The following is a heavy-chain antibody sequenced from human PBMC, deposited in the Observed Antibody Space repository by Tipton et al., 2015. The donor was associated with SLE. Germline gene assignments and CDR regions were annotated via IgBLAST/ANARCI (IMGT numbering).Heavy chain of an antibody. CDR2: ISTYNGDT. D-gene: IGHD4-23*01. V-gene: IGHV1-18*01. CDR1: GYTLANYA. CDR3: ARGAYGGNSALDY. Sequence: QSGAELKKPGASVRHSCKASGYTLANYAISWVRQAPGQGLEWKGWISTYNGDTVYARKLQGRVTLTTDTSTRTAYMELRSLRSDDAAVYYGARGAYGGNSALDYWGQGTLVTVSS. J-gene: IGHJ4*02.